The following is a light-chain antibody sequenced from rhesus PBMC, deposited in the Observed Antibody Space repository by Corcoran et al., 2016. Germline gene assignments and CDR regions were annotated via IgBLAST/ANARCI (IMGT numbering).Light chain of an antibody. V-gene: IGKV1-22*01. CDR1: QGISSW. Sequence: DIQMTQSPSSLSASVGDTVTITCRASQGISSWLAWYQQKPGKAPKPLIYKASSLQSGVPSRFSGSGSGTDFTFPISSLQSEVFATYYCQQYSSGPFTFGPGTKLDIK. J-gene: IGKJ3*01. CDR2: KAS. CDR3: QQYSSGPFT.